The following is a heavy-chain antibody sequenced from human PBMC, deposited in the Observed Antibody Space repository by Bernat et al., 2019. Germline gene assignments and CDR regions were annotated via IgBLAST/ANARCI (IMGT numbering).Heavy chain of an antibody. V-gene: IGHV3-74*01. CDR2: IKSDGSDT. J-gene: IGHJ4*02. Sequence: EVQLVESGGGLVQPGGSLRLSCAASGFTFSPYWMPWARQAPGKGRVWVSRIKSDGSDTAYADSVKGRFTISRDNAKNMLYLQMNSLRVEDTAVYYCARDTLYCTGGICYNEHWGQGTLVTVSS. D-gene: IGHD2-8*02. CDR1: GFTFSPYW. CDR3: ARDTLYCTGGICYNEH.